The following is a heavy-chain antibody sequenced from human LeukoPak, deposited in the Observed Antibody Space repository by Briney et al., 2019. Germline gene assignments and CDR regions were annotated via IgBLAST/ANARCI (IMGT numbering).Heavy chain of an antibody. CDR1: GFTFSSYA. J-gene: IGHJ4*02. Sequence: GSLRLSCAASGFTFSSYAMNWVRPAPGEGLEWVSYISGSGSTIYYADSVKGRFTISRDSTKNSLYLQMNSLRAEDTAVYYCAKNGEAGTYYFDYWGQGTLVTVSS. CDR3: AKNGEAGTYYFDY. CDR2: ISGSGSTI. V-gene: IGHV3-48*04. D-gene: IGHD6-19*01.